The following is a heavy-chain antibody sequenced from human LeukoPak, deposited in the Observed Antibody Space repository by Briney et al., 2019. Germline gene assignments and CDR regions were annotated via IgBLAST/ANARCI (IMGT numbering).Heavy chain of an antibody. CDR1: GFTFSSYS. CDR3: ARDRAGIAEQYYFDY. D-gene: IGHD1/OR15-1a*01. Sequence: PGGSLRLSCAASGFTFSSYSMNWVRQAPGKGLEWVSYISSSSSTIYYAGSVKGRFTISRDNAKNSLYLQMNSLRAEDTAVYYCARDRAGIAEQYYFDYWGQGTLVTVSS. J-gene: IGHJ4*02. V-gene: IGHV3-48*04. CDR2: ISSSSSTI.